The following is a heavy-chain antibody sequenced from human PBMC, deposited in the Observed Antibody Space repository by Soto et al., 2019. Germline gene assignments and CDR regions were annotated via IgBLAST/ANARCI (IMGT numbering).Heavy chain of an antibody. J-gene: IGHJ4*02. D-gene: IGHD4-17*01. CDR2: ISYDGSNK. V-gene: IGHV3-30*18. Sequence: ESGGGVVQPGRSLRLSCAASGFTFSSYGMHWVRQAPGKGLAWVAVISYDGSNKYYADSVKGRFTISRDNSKNTLYLQMKKLRAGATAVYFRGKETSVTPNPDRLDHWGQGTLVTVSS. CDR1: GFTFSSYG. CDR3: GKETSVTPNPDRLDH.